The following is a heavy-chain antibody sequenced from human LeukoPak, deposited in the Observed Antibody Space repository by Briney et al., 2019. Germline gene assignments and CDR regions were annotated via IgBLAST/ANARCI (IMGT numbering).Heavy chain of an antibody. CDR1: GDTLSSNTAA. CDR2: TYYRSKWYN. V-gene: IGHV6-1*01. D-gene: IGHD6-19*01. J-gene: IGHJ5*02. Sequence: SQTLSLTCAISGDTLSSNTAAWTWLRQSPSRGLEWLGRTYYRSKWYNDYAVSVKSRITINPDTSKNQFSLQLNSVTPEDTAVYYCARSRQWLNWFDPWGQGTLVTVSS. CDR3: ARSRQWLNWFDP.